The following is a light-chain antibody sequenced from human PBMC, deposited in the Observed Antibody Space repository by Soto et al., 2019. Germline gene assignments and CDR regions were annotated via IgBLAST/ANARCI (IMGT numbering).Light chain of an antibody. CDR2: KAA. Sequence: DIQMTQFPSTLSASVGDRVTLTCRASESISSWLAWYQQKPGKAPTILIYKAATLQSGVPSRFTGSGSGTEFTLTISSLQPDDVATYYCQHYSVFPLTFGGGTKVEIK. V-gene: IGKV1-5*03. CDR1: ESISSW. CDR3: QHYSVFPLT. J-gene: IGKJ4*01.